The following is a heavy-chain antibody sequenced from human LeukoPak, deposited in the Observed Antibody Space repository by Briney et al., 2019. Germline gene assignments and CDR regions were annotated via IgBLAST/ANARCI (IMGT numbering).Heavy chain of an antibody. J-gene: IGHJ4*02. CDR3: AKDVTYSSYYYDGMPLDY. D-gene: IGHD3-22*01. V-gene: IGHV3-48*03. CDR2: ISSSGSTI. CDR1: GFTFSSYE. Sequence: GGSLRLSCAASGFTFSSYEMNWVRQAPGKGLEWVSYISSSGSTIYYADSVKGRFTISRDNSKNTLYLQMNSLRAEDTAVYYCAKDVTYSSYYYDGMPLDYWGQGTLVTVSS.